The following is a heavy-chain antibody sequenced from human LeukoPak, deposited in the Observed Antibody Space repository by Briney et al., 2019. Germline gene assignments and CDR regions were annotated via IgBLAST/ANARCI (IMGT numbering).Heavy chain of an antibody. V-gene: IGHV3-21*01. CDR3: ARDVYGAFDY. D-gene: IGHD4-17*01. Sequence: PGGSLRLSCAASGFTFSSYWMHWVRQAPGKGLEWVSSISSSSSYIYYADSVKGRFTISRDNAKNSLYLQMNSLRAEDTAVYYCARDVYGAFDYWGQGTLVTVSS. CDR2: ISSSSSYI. CDR1: GFTFSSYW. J-gene: IGHJ4*02.